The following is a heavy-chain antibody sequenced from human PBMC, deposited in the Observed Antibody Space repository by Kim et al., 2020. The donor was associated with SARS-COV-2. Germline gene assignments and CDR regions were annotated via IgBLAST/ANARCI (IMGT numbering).Heavy chain of an antibody. J-gene: IGHJ4*02. CDR3: ARKYSSSWSFDY. V-gene: IGHV3-23*01. D-gene: IGHD6-13*01. Sequence: DSMKGRFTISRDNSRETLHLQRTSLRAEDTDIYYCARKYSSSWSFDYWGQGTLVTVSS.